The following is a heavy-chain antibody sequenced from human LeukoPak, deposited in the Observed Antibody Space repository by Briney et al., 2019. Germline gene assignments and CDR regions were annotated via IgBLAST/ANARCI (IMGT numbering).Heavy chain of an antibody. D-gene: IGHD2-15*01. J-gene: IGHJ6*02. V-gene: IGHV4-34*01. Sequence: SETLSLTCAVYGGSFSGYYWSWIRQPPGKGLEWIGEINHSGSTNYNPSLKSRVTISVDTSKNQFSLKLSSVSAADTAVYYCARVAYCSGGSCYPYYYYGMDVWGQGTTVTVS. CDR3: ARVAYCSGGSCYPYYYYGMDV. CDR1: GGSFSGYY. CDR2: INHSGST.